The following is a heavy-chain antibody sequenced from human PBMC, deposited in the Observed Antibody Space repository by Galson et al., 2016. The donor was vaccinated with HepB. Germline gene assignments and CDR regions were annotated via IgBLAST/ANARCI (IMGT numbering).Heavy chain of an antibody. J-gene: IGHJ5*02. Sequence: QSGAEVKKPGESLKISCKDSGDTFGGPWIAWVRQMPEKGLEWMGIIYPGDSDTKYSPSSQGHVTISADKSTRTAYLQWSGLKASDTAIYYCARAPGTNNWFDTWGQGTQVTVSS. CDR1: GDTFGGPW. CDR2: IYPGDSDT. CDR3: ARAPGTNNWFDT. V-gene: IGHV5-51*01.